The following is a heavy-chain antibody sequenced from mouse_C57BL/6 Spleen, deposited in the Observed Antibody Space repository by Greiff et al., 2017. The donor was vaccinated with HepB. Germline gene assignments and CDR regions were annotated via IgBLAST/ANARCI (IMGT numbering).Heavy chain of an antibody. V-gene: IGHV1-64*01. Sequence: QVQLKQPGAELVKPGASVKLSCKASGYTFTSYWMHWVKQRPGQGLEWIGMIHPNSGSTNYNEKFKSKATLTVDKSSSTAYMQLSSLTSEDSAVYYCARRETGNYYAMDYWGQGTSVTVSS. CDR2: IHPNSGST. CDR3: ARRETGNYYAMDY. CDR1: GYTFTSYW. D-gene: IGHD4-1*01. J-gene: IGHJ4*01.